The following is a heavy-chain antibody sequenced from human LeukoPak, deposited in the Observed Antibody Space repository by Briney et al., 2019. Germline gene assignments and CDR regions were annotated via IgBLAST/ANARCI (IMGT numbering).Heavy chain of an antibody. D-gene: IGHD2-2*01. CDR3: ARGDGYCSSTGCYVPFDY. V-gene: IGHV5-51*01. Sequence: GESLKISCKGSGYSFTTYWIAWVRQMPGKGLEWMGIIYPGDSDTRYSPSFQGQVTISADKSITTAYLQWSSLKASDTAMYYCARGDGYCSSTGCYVPFDYWGQGTLVTVSS. CDR1: GYSFTTYW. J-gene: IGHJ4*02. CDR2: IYPGDSDT.